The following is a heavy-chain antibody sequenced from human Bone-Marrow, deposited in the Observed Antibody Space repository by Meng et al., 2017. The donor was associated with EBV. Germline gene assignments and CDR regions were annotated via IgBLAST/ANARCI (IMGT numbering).Heavy chain of an antibody. CDR2: IIPIFGTA. Sequence: QVRLVQSGAGVKKPGSSVKGSCKASGGTFSSYAISWVRQAPGQGLEWMGGIIPIFGTANYAQKFQGRVTITADESTSTAYMELSSLRSEDTAVYYCARKGGLGGWFDPWGQGTLVTVSS. CDR1: GGTFSSYA. V-gene: IGHV1-69*01. CDR3: ARKGGLGGWFDP. D-gene: IGHD3-16*01. J-gene: IGHJ5*02.